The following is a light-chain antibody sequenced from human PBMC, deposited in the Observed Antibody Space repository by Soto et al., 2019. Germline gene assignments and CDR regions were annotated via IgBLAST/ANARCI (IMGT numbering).Light chain of an antibody. V-gene: IGKV3-15*01. CDR3: QQYNNWPLT. Sequence: EIVMTQSPATLSVSPGERATLSCRASQSVSSNLAWYQQKPGQAPRLLIYGASTRATGIPARFSGRGSGTEFTLTISSLQFEDFAVYYCQQYNNWPLTFGGGTKVDIK. CDR1: QSVSSN. CDR2: GAS. J-gene: IGKJ4*01.